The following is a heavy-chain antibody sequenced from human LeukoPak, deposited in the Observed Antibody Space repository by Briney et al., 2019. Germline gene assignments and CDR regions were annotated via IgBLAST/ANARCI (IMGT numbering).Heavy chain of an antibody. CDR2: IYYSGST. D-gene: IGHD5-24*01. Sequence: PSETLSLTCTVSGGPISSSNYYWGWIRQPPGKGLEWIGTIYYSGSTYYNPSLKSRVTISVDTSKNQFSLKLNSVTAADTAVYYCARGLMAVFKYYYMDVWGKGTTVTISS. J-gene: IGHJ6*03. CDR1: GGPISSSNYY. V-gene: IGHV4-39*07. CDR3: ARGLMAVFKYYYMDV.